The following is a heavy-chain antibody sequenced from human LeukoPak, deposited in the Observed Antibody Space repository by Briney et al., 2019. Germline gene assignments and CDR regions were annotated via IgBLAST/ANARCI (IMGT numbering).Heavy chain of an antibody. CDR1: GGSISSSSYY. J-gene: IGHJ6*04. V-gene: IGHV4-39*07. Sequence: SETLSLTCTVSGGSISSSSYYWGWIRQPPGKGLERIGSIYYSGSTYYNPSLESRVTISVDTSRKQFSLNLSSVTAADTAVYYCARAFTIFGVIVTRMDVWGKGTTVTVSS. D-gene: IGHD3-3*01. CDR2: IYYSGST. CDR3: ARAFTIFGVIVTRMDV.